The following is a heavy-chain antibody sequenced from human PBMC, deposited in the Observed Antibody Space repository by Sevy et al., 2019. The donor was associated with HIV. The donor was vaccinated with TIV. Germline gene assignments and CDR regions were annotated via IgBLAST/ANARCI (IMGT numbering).Heavy chain of an antibody. CDR3: ARGKWEHQY. V-gene: IGHV4-34*01. D-gene: IGHD1-26*01. J-gene: IGHJ4*02. CDR1: GGSFSGYY. CDR2: IIPSGIT. Sequence: SETLSLTCAVYGGSFSGYYWSWIRQPPGKGLEWIGEIIPSGITNYNPSLKSRVTISIDTSKNQFSLKVKSVTAADTAIYYCARGKWEHQYWGQGTQVTVSS.